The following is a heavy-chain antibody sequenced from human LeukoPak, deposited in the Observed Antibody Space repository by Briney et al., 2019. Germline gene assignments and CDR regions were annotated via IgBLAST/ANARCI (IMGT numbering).Heavy chain of an antibody. CDR1: GFTVGDKY. D-gene: IGHD6-13*01. CDR3: VREYGSSCYS. J-gene: IGHJ4*02. CDR2: INSDGTVT. Sequence: GGSLRLSCAASGFTVGDKYMSWVRQAPGKGLEWVSRINSDGTVTSYADSVKGRFTVSRDNAKNTLHLHMNSLRAEDTAVYFCVREYGSSCYSWGQGALVTVSP. V-gene: IGHV3-74*01.